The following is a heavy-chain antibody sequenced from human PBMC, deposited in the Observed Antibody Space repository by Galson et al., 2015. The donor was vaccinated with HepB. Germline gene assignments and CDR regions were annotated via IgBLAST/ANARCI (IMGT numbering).Heavy chain of an antibody. Sequence: SVKVSCKASGYTFTTHYMHWVRQAPGRGLEWMGVIDPSGGSANYAQKFQGRVTVTRDTSTSTVYMDLRSLRSEDTAVYYCARSRDSDGYEYYFDYWGQGTLVTVSS. V-gene: IGHV1-46*03. D-gene: IGHD3-22*01. CDR1: GYTFTTHY. CDR2: IDPSGGSA. J-gene: IGHJ4*02. CDR3: ARSRDSDGYEYYFDY.